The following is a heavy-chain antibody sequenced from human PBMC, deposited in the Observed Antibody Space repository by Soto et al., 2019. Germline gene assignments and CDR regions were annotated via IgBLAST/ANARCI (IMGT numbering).Heavy chain of an antibody. CDR1: GDSISSRSYF. V-gene: IGHV4-39*02. CDR3: ARGYHLAITMVRGVREARFDY. D-gene: IGHD3-10*01. J-gene: IGHJ4*02. Sequence: SETLSLTCTVSGDSISSRSYFWAWIHQPPGKGLEWIGSIYYSGNTYYNPPLRSRVTISADMSKNQFSLKLSSVTAADTAVYYCARGYHLAITMVRGVREARFDYWGQGTLVTVSS. CDR2: IYYSGNT.